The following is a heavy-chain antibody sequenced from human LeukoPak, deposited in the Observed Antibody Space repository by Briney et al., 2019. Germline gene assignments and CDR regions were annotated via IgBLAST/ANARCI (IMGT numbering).Heavy chain of an antibody. J-gene: IGHJ6*03. CDR1: GFTFSSYW. Sequence: GGSLRLSCAASGFTFSSYWMSWVRQAPGKGLEWVANIKQDGSEEYYVDSVKGRFTISRDNAKNSLYLQMNSLRAEDTAVYYCARAPPLRFQSYYMDVWGKGTTVTVSS. D-gene: IGHD5-12*01. CDR2: IKQDGSEE. V-gene: IGHV3-7*01. CDR3: ARAPPLRFQSYYMDV.